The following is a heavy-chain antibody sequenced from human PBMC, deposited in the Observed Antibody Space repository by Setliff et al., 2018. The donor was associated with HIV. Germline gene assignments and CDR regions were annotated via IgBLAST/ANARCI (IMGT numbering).Heavy chain of an antibody. CDR3: AKDRVPDGLWAIDY. CDR1: GFNFGGYS. Sequence: GGSLRLSCAGSGFNFGGYSMSWVRQAPGKGLEWVSSIYGGGGTTFYADSVKGRFTISRDNSNNALYLQMNSLRVEDTGTYYCAKDRVPDGLWAIDYWGQGATVTVSS. V-gene: IGHV3-23*01. J-gene: IGHJ4*02. CDR2: IYGGGGTT. D-gene: IGHD3-16*01.